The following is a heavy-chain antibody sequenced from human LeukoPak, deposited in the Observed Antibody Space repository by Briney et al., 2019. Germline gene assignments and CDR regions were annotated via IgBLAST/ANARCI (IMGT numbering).Heavy chain of an antibody. J-gene: IGHJ4*02. CDR3: AKDVDTAMARDY. V-gene: IGHV3-23*01. CDR1: GFTFSSFG. CDR2: ISGSGDST. Sequence: GGSLRLSCAASGFTFSSFGMSWVRQAPGKGLEWVSGISGSGDSTYYADSVKGRFTISRDNSKNTLYLQMNSLRAEDTAVYYCAKDVDTAMARDYWGQGTLVTVSS. D-gene: IGHD5-18*01.